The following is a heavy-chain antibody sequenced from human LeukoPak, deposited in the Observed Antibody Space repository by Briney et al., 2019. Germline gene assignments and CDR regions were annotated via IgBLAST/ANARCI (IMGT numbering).Heavy chain of an antibody. Sequence: HPGGSLRLSCAASGFTFSSYGMHWVRQAPGKGLEWVAFIGYDGSNKYYADSVKGRFTISRDNSKNTLYLQMNSLRAEDTAVYYCAKLYWLNDYGDYGYMDVWGKGTTVTISS. D-gene: IGHD4-17*01. CDR2: IGYDGSNK. J-gene: IGHJ6*03. CDR1: GFTFSSYG. V-gene: IGHV3-30*02. CDR3: AKLYWLNDYGDYGYMDV.